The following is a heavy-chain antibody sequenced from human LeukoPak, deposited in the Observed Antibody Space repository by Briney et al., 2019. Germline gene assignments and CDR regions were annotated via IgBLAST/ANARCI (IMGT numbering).Heavy chain of an antibody. V-gene: IGHV5-51*01. CDR2: LYPGDSDT. J-gene: IGHJ6*02. D-gene: IGHD3-10*01. CDR3: ARSPMGWGYGMDV. CDR1: GYRFAYSW. Sequence: GESLKISCKGSGYRFAYSWVAWVRQMPGKGLGWMAILYPGDSDTRYSPSFEGQVTISADKSISTAYLQWSSLKASDTAKYYCARSPMGWGYGMDVWGQGTTVTVSS.